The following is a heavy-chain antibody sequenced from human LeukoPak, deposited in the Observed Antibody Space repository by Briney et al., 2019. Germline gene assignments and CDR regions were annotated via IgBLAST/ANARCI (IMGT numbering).Heavy chain of an antibody. Sequence: SQTLSLTCAISGDSVSSNSAAWNWIRQSPSRGLEWLGRTYYRSKWYNDYAVSVKSRITINPDTSKNQFSLQLNSVTPEDTAVYYCAREDTIFGVVIPRDWFDPWGQGTLVTVSS. D-gene: IGHD3-3*01. CDR1: GDSVSSNSAA. CDR2: TYYRSKWYN. CDR3: AREDTIFGVVIPRDWFDP. V-gene: IGHV6-1*01. J-gene: IGHJ5*02.